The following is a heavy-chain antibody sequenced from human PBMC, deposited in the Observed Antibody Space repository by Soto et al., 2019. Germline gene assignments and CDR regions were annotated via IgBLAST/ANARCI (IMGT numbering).Heavy chain of an antibody. CDR1: GGSIRSGGYY. D-gene: IGHD2-21*02. V-gene: IGHV4-31*03. CDR2: IYYSGST. J-gene: IGHJ6*02. CDR3: ARVCGGDCHHGMDV. Sequence: QVQLQESGPGLVKPSQTLSLTCTVSGGSIRSGGYYWSWIRQHPGKGLEWIGYIYYSGSTYYNPSLXXXFXXSVDTSKNQFSLKLSSVTAADTAVYSCARVCGGDCHHGMDVWGQGTTVTVSS.